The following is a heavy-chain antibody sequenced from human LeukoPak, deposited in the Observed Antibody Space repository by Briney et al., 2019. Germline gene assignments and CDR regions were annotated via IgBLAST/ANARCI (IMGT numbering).Heavy chain of an antibody. J-gene: IGHJ3*02. CDR2: INNDGTAT. Sequence: GGSLRLSCAASGFTFSAYWMHWVRQVPGKGLVWVSRINNDGTATFFADSVKGRFTISRDNSKNTLYLQMNSLRAEDTAVYYCAKDHPVYVWGSYRHWGAFDIWGQGTMVTVSS. CDR1: GFTFSAYW. CDR3: AKDHPVYVWGSYRHWGAFDI. V-gene: IGHV3-74*01. D-gene: IGHD3-16*02.